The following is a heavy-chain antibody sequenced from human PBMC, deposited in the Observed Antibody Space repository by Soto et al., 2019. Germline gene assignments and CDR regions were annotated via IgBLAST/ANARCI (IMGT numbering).Heavy chain of an antibody. CDR2: IYAGDSDT. V-gene: IGHV5-51*01. J-gene: IGHJ4*02. CDR1: GYTFSDYW. CDR3: ARQHPLASSAWYN. Sequence: GESLKISCQGSGYTFSDYWIGWVRQLPGKGLEWVGTIYAGDSDTRYSPSFEGQVTMSVDRSISTAYLHWSSLKASDSAIYYCARQHPLASSAWYNWGQGTLVTVS. D-gene: IGHD6-19*01.